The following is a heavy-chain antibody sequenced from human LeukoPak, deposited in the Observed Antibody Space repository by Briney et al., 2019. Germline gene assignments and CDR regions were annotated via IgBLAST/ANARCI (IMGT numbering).Heavy chain of an antibody. Sequence: SETLSLTCTVSGGSISSYYWSWSRQPAGKGLEWIGRIYTSGSTNYNPSLKSRVTMSVDTSKNQFSLQLSSVTAADTAVYYCAATVVSPDYYYYYMDVWGKGTTVTISS. V-gene: IGHV4-4*07. CDR1: GGSISSYY. D-gene: IGHD4-23*01. J-gene: IGHJ6*03. CDR3: AATVVSPDYYYYYMDV. CDR2: IYTSGST.